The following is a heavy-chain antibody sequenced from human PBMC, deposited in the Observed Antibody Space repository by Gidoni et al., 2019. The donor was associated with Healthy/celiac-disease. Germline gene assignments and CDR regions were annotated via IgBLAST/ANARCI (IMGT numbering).Heavy chain of an antibody. V-gene: IGHV3-30-3*01. D-gene: IGHD6-13*01. CDR2: ISYDGSNK. CDR3: ARDLSFLTLYSSSDY. J-gene: IGHJ4*02. Sequence: QVQLVESGGGVVQPGRSLRLSCAASGFTLSSYAMHWVRQAPGKGLEWVAVISYDGSNKYYADSVKGRFTISRDNSKNTLYLQMNSLRAEDTAVYYCARDLSFLTLYSSSDYWGQGTLVTVSS. CDR1: GFTLSSYA.